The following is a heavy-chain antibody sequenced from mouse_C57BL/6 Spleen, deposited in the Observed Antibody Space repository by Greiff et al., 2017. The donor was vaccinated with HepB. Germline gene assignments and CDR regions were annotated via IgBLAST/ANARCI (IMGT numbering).Heavy chain of an antibody. V-gene: IGHV1-82*01. CDR2: IYPGDGDT. CDR3: ALYDGNYYAMDY. D-gene: IGHD1-1*01. J-gene: IGHJ4*01. Sequence: VQLQQSGPELVKPGASVKISCKASGYAFSSSWMNWVKQRPGKGLEWIGRIYPGDGDTNYNGKFKGKATLTADKSSSTAYMQLSSLTSEDSAVYCCALYDGNYYAMDYWGQGTSVTVSS. CDR1: GYAFSSSW.